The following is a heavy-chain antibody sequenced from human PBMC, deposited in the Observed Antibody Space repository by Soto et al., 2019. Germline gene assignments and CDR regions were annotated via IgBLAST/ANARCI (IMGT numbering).Heavy chain of an antibody. V-gene: IGHV3-33*01. CDR2: IWYDGSNK. D-gene: IGHD1-1*01. CDR1: GFTFSSYG. Sequence: GGSLRLSCAASGFTFSSYGMHWVRQAPGKGLEWVAVIWYDGSNKYYADSVKGRFTISRDNSKNTLYLQMNSLRAEDTAVYYCAVDSLSHPLDGIYYGMDVWGQGTTVTVSS. J-gene: IGHJ6*02. CDR3: AVDSLSHPLDGIYYGMDV.